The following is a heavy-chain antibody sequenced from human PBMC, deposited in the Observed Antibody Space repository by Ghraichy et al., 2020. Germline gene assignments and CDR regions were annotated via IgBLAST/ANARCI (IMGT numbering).Heavy chain of an antibody. CDR2: IYYSGST. J-gene: IGHJ5*02. CDR1: GGSISSSSYY. CDR3: ARLPGGAVAGTWWFDP. V-gene: IGHV4-39*07. D-gene: IGHD6-19*01. Sequence: ESLDISCTVSGGSISSSSYYWGWIRQPPGKGLEWIGSIYYSGSTYYNPSLKSRVTISVDTSKNQFSLKLSSVTAADTAVYYCARLPGGAVAGTWWFDPWGQGTLVTVSS.